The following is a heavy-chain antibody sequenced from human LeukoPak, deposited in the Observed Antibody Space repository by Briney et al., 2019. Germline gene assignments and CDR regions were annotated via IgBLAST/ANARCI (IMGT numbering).Heavy chain of an antibody. CDR1: GYTFTGYY. CDR2: INPNSGGT. D-gene: IGHD6-13*01. Sequence: ASVKVSCKASGYTFTGYYMHCVRQAPGQGLEWMGWINPNSGGTNYAQKFQGRVTMTRDTSISTAYMELSRLRSDDTAVYYCAREDQIAAVAFDIWGQGTMVTVSS. V-gene: IGHV1-2*02. J-gene: IGHJ3*02. CDR3: AREDQIAAVAFDI.